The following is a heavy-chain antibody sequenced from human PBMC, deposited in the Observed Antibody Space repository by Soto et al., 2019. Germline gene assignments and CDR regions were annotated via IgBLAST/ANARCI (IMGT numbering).Heavy chain of an antibody. Sequence: SGGSLRLSCAASGFTFSSYAMHWVRQAPGKGLEWVAVISYDGSNKYYADSVKGRFTIFRDNSKNTLYLQMNSLRAEDTAVYYCARSTDSSGYYPYFDYWGQGTLVTVSS. V-gene: IGHV3-30-3*01. CDR3: ARSTDSSGYYPYFDY. CDR2: ISYDGSNK. CDR1: GFTFSSYA. D-gene: IGHD3-22*01. J-gene: IGHJ4*02.